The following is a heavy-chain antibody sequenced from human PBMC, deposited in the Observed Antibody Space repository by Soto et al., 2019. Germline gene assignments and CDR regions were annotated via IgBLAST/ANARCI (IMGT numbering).Heavy chain of an antibody. CDR3: ARGADDYGDAFGI. CDR2: IWYDGSNK. V-gene: IGHV3-33*01. J-gene: IGHJ3*02. CDR1: GFTFSSYG. D-gene: IGHD4-17*01. Sequence: QVQLVESGGGVVQPGRSLRLSCAASGFTFSSYGMHWVRQAPGKGLEWVAVIWYDGSNKYYADSVKGRFTISRDNSKNTLYLQMNSLRAEDTAVYYCARGADDYGDAFGIWGQGTMVTVSS.